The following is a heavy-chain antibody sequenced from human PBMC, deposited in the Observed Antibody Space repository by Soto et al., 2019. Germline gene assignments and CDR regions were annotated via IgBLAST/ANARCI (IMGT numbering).Heavy chain of an antibody. V-gene: IGHV4-4*01. Sequence: SLTCALSPSSLSSSNWWSCVRQPPGQGLEWTGELYHSGSTNYNPSLKSRVSISVDKSKNQFSLQLSTVTAANPAVYCCAGGRSSCRTWFERLDQGTLVAASS. CDR3: AGGRSSCRTWFER. D-gene: IGHD3-10*01. CDR2: LYHSGST. CDR1: PSSLSSSNW. J-gene: IGHJ5*02.